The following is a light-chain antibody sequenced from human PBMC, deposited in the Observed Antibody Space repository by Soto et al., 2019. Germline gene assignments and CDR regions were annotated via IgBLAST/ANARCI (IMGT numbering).Light chain of an antibody. CDR1: SGHSHYA. J-gene: IGLJ2*01. Sequence: QLVLTQSPSASASLGASVKLTCTLSSGHSHYAIAWHQQQPEKGPRYLMKLNSDGSHSKGDGIPDRFSGSSSGAERYLTISSLQSEDEADYYCQTWVTGLYVVFGGGTQLTVL. V-gene: IGLV4-69*01. CDR2: LNSDGSH. CDR3: QTWVTGLYVV.